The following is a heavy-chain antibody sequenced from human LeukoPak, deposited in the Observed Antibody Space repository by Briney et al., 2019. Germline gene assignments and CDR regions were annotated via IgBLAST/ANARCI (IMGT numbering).Heavy chain of an antibody. V-gene: IGHV3-23*01. CDR2: ISGSGDST. D-gene: IGHD6-13*01. Sequence: QSGRSLRVSCAASGFTFSSYAMSWVRQAPGKGLEWVSAISGSGDSTYYGDSVKGRFTISRDNSKNTLYLQMNSLRAEDTAVYYCAKTRPLDSSSWSHGDYWGQGTLVTVSS. CDR1: GFTFSSYA. CDR3: AKTRPLDSSSWSHGDY. J-gene: IGHJ4*02.